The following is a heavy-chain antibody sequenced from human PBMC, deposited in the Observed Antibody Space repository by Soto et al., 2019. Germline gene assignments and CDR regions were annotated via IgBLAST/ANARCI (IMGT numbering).Heavy chain of an antibody. J-gene: IGHJ4*02. CDR3: AREIRNYASSVAY. CDR1: GYVFASYT. Sequence: QVQLVQSGTEVKMPGASVKLSCKASGYVFASYTIHWLRRAPGQGLEWMGWINGGNGNTRYARKFQDRVAITRDTSAKTVYMELRSLGSEDTAVYYCAREIRNYASSVAYWGQGTPVTVSS. D-gene: IGHD3-22*01. V-gene: IGHV1-3*01. CDR2: INGGNGNT.